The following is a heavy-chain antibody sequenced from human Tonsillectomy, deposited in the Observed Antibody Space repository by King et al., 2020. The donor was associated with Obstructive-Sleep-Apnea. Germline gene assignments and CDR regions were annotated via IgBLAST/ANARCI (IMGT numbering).Heavy chain of an antibody. CDR3: ARAYDSSGYYRYYFDY. Sequence: HVQLVESGGGLVKPGGSLRLSCAASGFTFSDYYMSWIRQAPGKGLEWVSYISSSGSTIYYSDSVKGRFTISRDNAKNSLYLQMNSLRAEDTAVYYCARAYDSSGYYRYYFDYWGQGTLVTVSS. CDR1: GFTFSDYY. D-gene: IGHD3-22*01. J-gene: IGHJ4*02. CDR2: ISSSGSTI. V-gene: IGHV3-11*01.